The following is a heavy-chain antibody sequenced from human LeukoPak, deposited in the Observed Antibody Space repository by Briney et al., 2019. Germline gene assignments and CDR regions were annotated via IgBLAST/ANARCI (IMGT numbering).Heavy chain of an antibody. CDR2: INPNSGGT. V-gene: IGHV1-2*02. D-gene: IGHD6-13*01. J-gene: IGHJ3*01. CDR3: ASAGVSSSWYTDAFDL. CDR1: GYTFTGYY. Sequence: ASVKVSCKASGYTFTGYYMHWVRQAPGQGLEWMGWINPNSGGTNYAQKFQGRVTMTRDTSISTAYMELSRLRSDDTAVYYCASAGVSSSWYTDAFDLWGQGTMVTVSS.